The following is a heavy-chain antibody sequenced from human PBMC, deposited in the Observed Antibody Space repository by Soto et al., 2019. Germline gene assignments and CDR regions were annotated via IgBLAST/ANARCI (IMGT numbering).Heavy chain of an antibody. CDR2: VSKSSSYT. CDR1: GFTFSSYS. CDR3: VRGRISDSIDWYGA. D-gene: IGHD3-10*01. V-gene: IGHV3-21*06. Sequence: PGGSLRLSCAASGFTFSSYSINWVRQAPGKGLEWVSSVSKSSSYTYYPDSVKGRFSISRDNAKNSVYLQMNNLRAEDTAVYYCVRGRISDSIDWYGAWGQGTLVTVSS. J-gene: IGHJ4*02.